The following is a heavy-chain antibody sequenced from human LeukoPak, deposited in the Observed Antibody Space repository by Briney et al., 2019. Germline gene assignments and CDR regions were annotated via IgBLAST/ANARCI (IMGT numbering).Heavy chain of an antibody. D-gene: IGHD2-15*01. V-gene: IGHV1-18*01. CDR3: ARCRATLRPQSYWYFDL. CDR2: ISACNGDT. Sequence: SVPVSREASGYTYNTYVISWVRQAPGQGLEWMGWISACNGDTNYAQKVQGRVTMPTDTSTSTVYMELRRLRSADTAVYYCARCRATLRPQSYWYFDLWARGTRVTVSS. J-gene: IGHJ2*01. CDR1: GYTYNTYV.